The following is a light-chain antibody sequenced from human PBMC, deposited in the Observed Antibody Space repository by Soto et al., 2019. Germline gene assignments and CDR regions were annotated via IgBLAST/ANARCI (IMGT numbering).Light chain of an antibody. Sequence: EIVLTQSPATLSLSPGERATLSCRATESLSSYLAWYQQKPGQAPRLLIYDASNRATGIPARFSGSGSGTDFTLTISSLEPEDFAIYYCQQRTNWPLTFGKGTKV. J-gene: IGKJ1*01. CDR3: QQRTNWPLT. CDR1: ESLSSY. CDR2: DAS. V-gene: IGKV3-11*01.